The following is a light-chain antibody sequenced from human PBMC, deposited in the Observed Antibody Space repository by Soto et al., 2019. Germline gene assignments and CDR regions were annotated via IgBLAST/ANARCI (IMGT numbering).Light chain of an antibody. V-gene: IGKV3-20*01. Sequence: EIVLTQSPGTLSLSPGERATLSCRASQSVTSSYLAWYQQKPGQAPRLLIYGASGRAPGIPDRFSGSGSGTDFTLTISRVEPEDFAVYFCQQYGSLPRTFGQGTKVEI. J-gene: IGKJ1*01. CDR1: QSVTSSY. CDR3: QQYGSLPRT. CDR2: GAS.